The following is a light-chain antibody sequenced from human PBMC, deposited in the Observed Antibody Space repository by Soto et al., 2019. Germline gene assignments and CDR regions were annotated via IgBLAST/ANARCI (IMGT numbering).Light chain of an antibody. CDR2: DAS. V-gene: IGKV1-5*01. Sequence: DIQMTQSPSTLSASVGDRVTITCRATQSISSWLAWYQQKPGKAPKLLIYDASSLESGVPPRFSGSGSGTEFPPTISSLQPDDFASYYCQQYNSYEGTFGQGTKVDIK. J-gene: IGKJ1*01. CDR3: QQYNSYEGT. CDR1: QSISSW.